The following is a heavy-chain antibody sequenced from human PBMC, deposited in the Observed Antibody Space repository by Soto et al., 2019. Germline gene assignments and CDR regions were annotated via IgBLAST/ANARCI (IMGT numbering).Heavy chain of an antibody. CDR2: IYHSGYT. Sequence: QVQLQESGPGLVKPSETLSLTCVVSGASISSYYWGWLRQPPGKGLEWIGYIYHSGYTNYNPSLKSRVTISLDTPKTQFSLRLSSVTAAYAAVYYCARYPPRAGWFDPWCQGTLVTVSS. CDR3: ARYPPRAGWFDP. J-gene: IGHJ5*02. V-gene: IGHV4-59*08. CDR1: GASISSYY.